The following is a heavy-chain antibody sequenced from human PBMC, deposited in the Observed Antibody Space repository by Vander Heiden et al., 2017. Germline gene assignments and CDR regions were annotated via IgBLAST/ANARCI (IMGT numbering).Heavy chain of an antibody. V-gene: IGHV1-8*01. D-gene: IGHD1-26*01. CDR3: ARVARFAGSYYNYFDT. CDR2: RDPKTGET. Sequence: QGQVVQSGAEVKKPGASVRVSCKDSGYTFTTYAINWVRQASGQGLEWMGWRDPKTGETGYAQRFQGRVTMTRNIARSTAYMELSGLRSEDTAVYFCARVARFAGSYYNYFDTWGQGSLVTVSS. CDR1: GYTFTTYA. J-gene: IGHJ4*02.